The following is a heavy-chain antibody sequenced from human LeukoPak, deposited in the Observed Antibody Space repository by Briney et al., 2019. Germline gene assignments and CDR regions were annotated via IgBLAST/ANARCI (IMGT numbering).Heavy chain of an antibody. CDR2: INHSGST. CDR3: ARRRGYCSSTSCYLDY. D-gene: IGHD2-2*01. V-gene: IGHV4-34*01. CDR1: GGSFSGYY. J-gene: IGHJ4*02. Sequence: PSETLSLTCAVYGGSFSGYYWSWSRQPPGKGLEWIGEINHSGSTNYNPSLKSRVTISVATSKNQFSLKLSSVPAADTAVYYCARRRGYCSSTSCYLDYWGQGTLVTVSS.